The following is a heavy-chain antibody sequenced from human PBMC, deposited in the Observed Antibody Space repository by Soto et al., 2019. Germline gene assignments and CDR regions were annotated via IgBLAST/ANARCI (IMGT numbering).Heavy chain of an antibody. D-gene: IGHD6-6*01. V-gene: IGHV1-3*01. J-gene: IGHJ6*02. CDR3: ARVVSPVVAPYYYYGMDV. CDR1: GYTFTSYA. Sequence: ASVKVSCKASGYTFTSYAMHWVRQAPGQRHEWMGWINAGNGNTKYSKKFQGRVTITRDTSASTAYMELSSLRSEDTAVYYCARVVSPVVAPYYYYGMDVWGQGTTVTVSS. CDR2: INAGNGNT.